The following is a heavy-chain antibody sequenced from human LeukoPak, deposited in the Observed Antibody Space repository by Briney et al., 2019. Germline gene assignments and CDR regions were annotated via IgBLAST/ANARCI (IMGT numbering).Heavy chain of an antibody. D-gene: IGHD2-2*01. J-gene: IGHJ6*02. CDR2: INHSGST. Sequence: KTSETLSLTCAVYGGSFSGYYWSWIRQPPGKGLEWIGEINHSGSTNYNPSLKIRVPVSVDTSKNQFSLQLSSVTAADTAVYYCPSLRLSLPATRRGPPSYYYYGMDVWGQGTTVPVSS. V-gene: IGHV4-34*01. CDR1: GGSFSGYY. CDR3: PSLRLSLPATRRGPPSYYYYGMDV.